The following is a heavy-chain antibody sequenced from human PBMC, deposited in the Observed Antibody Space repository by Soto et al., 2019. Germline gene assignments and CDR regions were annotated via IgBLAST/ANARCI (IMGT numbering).Heavy chain of an antibody. V-gene: IGHV1-8*01. CDR3: ESSLYDDNVDN. Sequence: QVQLVQSGAEVKKPGASVKVSCKASGYTFTSYDINWVRQATGQGLEWMGWMNPNSGNTGYAQKFQGRVTRTRNTSISTAYIQLNSLSSEDTAVYYCESSLYDDNVDNWGQGTLVTQSS. D-gene: IGHD4-17*01. J-gene: IGHJ4*02. CDR1: GYTFTSYD. CDR2: MNPNSGNT.